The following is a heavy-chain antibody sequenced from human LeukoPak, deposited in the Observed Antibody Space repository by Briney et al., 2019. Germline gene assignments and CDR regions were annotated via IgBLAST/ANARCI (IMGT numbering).Heavy chain of an antibody. CDR1: GFIFSSYA. V-gene: IGHV3-64D*06. CDR3: VKDTAPHYFGSDMTYFDY. CDR2: INSNGGST. D-gene: IGHD3-10*01. Sequence: GGSLRLSCSASGFIFSSYAMHWVRQAQGKGLEYVSGINSNGGSTYFADSGRLTMSRDNSKNTLSLQMSSLRTEDTAVYYCVKDTAPHYFGSDMTYFDYWGQGTLVTVSS. J-gene: IGHJ4*02.